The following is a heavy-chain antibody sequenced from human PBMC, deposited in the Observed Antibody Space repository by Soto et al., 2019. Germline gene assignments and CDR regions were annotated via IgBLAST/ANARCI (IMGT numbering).Heavy chain of an antibody. Sequence: QVQLQQWGAGLLKPSETLSLTCAVYGGSFTGYYWRWIRQPPGKGLEWIGEISHGGSPNYTPSLKSRVTISLDTSKNQFSLKLNSVTAADTAVYSCARGLQYCTSTSCYAASFPFDYWGPGTLVTVSS. V-gene: IGHV4-34*01. D-gene: IGHD2-2*01. J-gene: IGHJ4*02. CDR2: ISHGGSP. CDR1: GGSFTGYY. CDR3: ARGLQYCTSTSCYAASFPFDY.